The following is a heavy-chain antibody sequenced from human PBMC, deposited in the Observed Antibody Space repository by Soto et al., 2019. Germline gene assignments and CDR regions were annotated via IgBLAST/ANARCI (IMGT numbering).Heavy chain of an antibody. CDR2: ISANNGNT. D-gene: IGHD3-16*01. J-gene: IGHJ6*02. Sequence: QVQLVQSGAEVKKPGASVKVSCKASGYTFTTSGITWVRQAPGQGLEWMGWISANNGNTNYAQNVQGRVTMTTDTSTSTAYMELSSLRSEDTAVYYCARVGHPGLYYGMDVWGQGTTVTVSS. CDR3: ARVGHPGLYYGMDV. CDR1: GYTFTTSG. V-gene: IGHV1-18*01.